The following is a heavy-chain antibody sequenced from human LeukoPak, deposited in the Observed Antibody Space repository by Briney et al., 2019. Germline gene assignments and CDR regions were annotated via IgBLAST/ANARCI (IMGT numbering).Heavy chain of an antibody. CDR3: ARHRGSGSSSIPFDH. J-gene: IGHJ4*02. Sequence: SETLSLTCTVSGASVVTNSPYWAWIRQSPGKGPEWIGTVYYSGSIYYNPSLKSPVTLSIDTSHHQFSLRLGSVTAADTAVYYCARHRGSGSSSIPFDHWGQGTLVTVSS. D-gene: IGHD3-10*01. CDR1: GASVVTNSPY. V-gene: IGHV4-39*01. CDR2: VYYSGSI.